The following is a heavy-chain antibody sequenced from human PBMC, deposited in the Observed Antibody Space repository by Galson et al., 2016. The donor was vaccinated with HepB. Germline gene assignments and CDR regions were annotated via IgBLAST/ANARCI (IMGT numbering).Heavy chain of an antibody. J-gene: IGHJ4*01. V-gene: IGHV4-4*02. D-gene: IGHD4-17*01. CDR1: GDSIVSLTW. Sequence: SETLSLTCTVSGDSIVSLTWWSWVRQSSGKRLEWIGDIFHSGTTKFNPSVNSRVIMSIDTTKRQLRLNLKSVTAADTAVYYCARRVGDYAYCGDYHFDQWGPGALVTVSS. CDR2: IFHSGTT. CDR3: ARRVGDYAYCGDYHFDQ.